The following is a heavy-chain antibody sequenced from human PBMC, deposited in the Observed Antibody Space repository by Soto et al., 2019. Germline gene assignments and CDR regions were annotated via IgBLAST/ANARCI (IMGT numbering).Heavy chain of an antibody. CDR3: ARGQDTAMVTDET. V-gene: IGHV4-34*01. D-gene: IGHD5-18*01. J-gene: IGHJ5*02. Sequence: SETLSLTCAVYGGSFSGYYWSWIRQPPGKGLEWIGEINHSGSTNYNPTLKSRVTISVDTSKNQFSLKLSSVTAADTAVYYCARGQDTAMVTDETWGQGTLVTVSS. CDR1: GGSFSGYY. CDR2: INHSGST.